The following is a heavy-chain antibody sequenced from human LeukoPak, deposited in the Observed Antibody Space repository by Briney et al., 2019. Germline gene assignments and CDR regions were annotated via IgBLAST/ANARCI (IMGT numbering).Heavy chain of an antibody. CDR3: TRRGGSCSLDY. CDR1: GFTFGDYA. V-gene: IGHV3-49*04. J-gene: IGHJ4*02. CDR2: IRSKAYGGTT. Sequence: GGSLRLSYTASGFTFGDYAMSWVPQAPGKGLEGVGFIRSKAYGGTTEYAASVKGRFTISRDDSKSIAYLQMNSLKTDDTAVYYCTRRGGSCSLDYWGQGTLVTVSS. D-gene: IGHD2-15*01.